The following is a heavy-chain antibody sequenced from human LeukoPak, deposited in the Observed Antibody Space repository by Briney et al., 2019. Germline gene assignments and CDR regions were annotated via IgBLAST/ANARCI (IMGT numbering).Heavy chain of an antibody. CDR3: AKDAQRGFDY. V-gene: IGHV3-33*06. J-gene: IGHJ4*02. CDR1: GLTFSHYG. Sequence: GGSLRLSCAASGLTFSHYGMHWVRQAPGKGLEWVAVIWNDGSNEYYADSVKGRFTISRDNFKNTVSLQMNSLRAEDTAVYYCAKDAQRGFDYWGQGTLVTVSS. CDR2: IWNDGSNE.